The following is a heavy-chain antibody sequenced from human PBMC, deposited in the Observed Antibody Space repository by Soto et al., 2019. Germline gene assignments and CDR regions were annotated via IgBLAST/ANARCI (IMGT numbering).Heavy chain of an antibody. CDR1: GGSISSSNW. D-gene: IGHD3-10*01. Sequence: SETLSLTCAVSGGSISSSNWWSWVRQPPGKGLEWIGEIYHSGSTNYNPSLKSRVTISVDKSKNQFSLKLSSVTAADTAVYFCARHQLRAVTNFYYYYGMDVWGQGITVTVSS. CDR2: IYHSGST. J-gene: IGHJ6*02. V-gene: IGHV4-4*02. CDR3: ARHQLRAVTNFYYYYGMDV.